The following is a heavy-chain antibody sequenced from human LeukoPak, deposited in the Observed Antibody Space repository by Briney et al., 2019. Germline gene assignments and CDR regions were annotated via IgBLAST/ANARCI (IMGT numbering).Heavy chain of an antibody. CDR3: AKAPSLWWRDFDY. D-gene: IGHD2-21*01. CDR2: ISGSGGST. CDR1: GFTFSSYA. V-gene: IGHV3-23*01. J-gene: IGHJ4*02. Sequence: GGSLRLSCAASGFTFSSYAMSWVRQAPGKGLEWVSAISGSGGSTYYADSVKGRFTISRDNSKTPLYLQMNSLRAEDTAVYYCAKAPSLWWRDFDYWGQGTLVTVSS.